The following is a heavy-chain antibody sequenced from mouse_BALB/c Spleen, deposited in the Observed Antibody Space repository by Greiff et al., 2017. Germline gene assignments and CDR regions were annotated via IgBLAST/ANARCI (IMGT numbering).Heavy chain of an antibody. CDR1: GYSFTGYF. Sequence: EVKLQESGPELVKPGASVKISCKASGYSFTGYFMNWVKQSHGKSLEWIGRINPYNGDTFYNQKFKGKATLTVDKSSSTAHMELLSLTSEDSAVYYCGRPHDGYYGYFDVWGAGTTVTVSS. D-gene: IGHD2-3*01. CDR2: INPYNGDT. V-gene: IGHV1-37*01. CDR3: GRPHDGYYGYFDV. J-gene: IGHJ1*01.